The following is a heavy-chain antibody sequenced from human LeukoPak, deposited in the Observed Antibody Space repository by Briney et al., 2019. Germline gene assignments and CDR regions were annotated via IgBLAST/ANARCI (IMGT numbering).Heavy chain of an antibody. D-gene: IGHD3-10*01. CDR2: ISSGGSAI. Sequence: GGSLRLSCAASGFTFSSYEMNWVRQAPGKGLEWVSYISSGGSAIYYADSVKGRFTISRDNAKNSLYLQMNSLRAEDTAVYYCAREMHYYGSGSYYNANYFDYWGQGTLVTVSS. CDR3: AREMHYYGSGSYYNANYFDY. CDR1: GFTFSSYE. V-gene: IGHV3-48*03. J-gene: IGHJ4*02.